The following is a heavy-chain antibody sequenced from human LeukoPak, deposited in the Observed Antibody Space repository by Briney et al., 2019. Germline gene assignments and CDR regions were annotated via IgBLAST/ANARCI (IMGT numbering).Heavy chain of an antibody. CDR2: INSDGSAS. CDR1: GFTFGSPW. Sequence: GGSLRLSCAASGFTFGSPWMHWVRQAPGKGLVWVSRINSDGSASAYADSVKGRFTISRDNAENTLYLQMNSLRAEDTAVYYCARGTAGYHSSYFDYWGQGTLVTVSS. J-gene: IGHJ4*02. CDR3: ARGTAGYHSSYFDY. V-gene: IGHV3-74*01. D-gene: IGHD3-16*02.